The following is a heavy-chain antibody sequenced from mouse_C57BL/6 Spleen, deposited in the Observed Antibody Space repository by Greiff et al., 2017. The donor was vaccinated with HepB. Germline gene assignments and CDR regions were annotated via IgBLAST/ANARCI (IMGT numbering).Heavy chain of an antibody. J-gene: IGHJ4*01. V-gene: IGHV5-6*01. CDR3: ARHPHYGSSYSAMDY. CDR1: GFTFSSYG. Sequence: EVKLMESGGDLVKPGGSLKLSCAASGFTFSSYGMSWVRQTPDKRLEWVATISSGGSYTYYPDSVKGRFTISRDNAKNTLYLQMSSLKSEDTAMYYCARHPHYGSSYSAMDYWGQGTSVTVAS. D-gene: IGHD1-1*01. CDR2: ISSGGSYT.